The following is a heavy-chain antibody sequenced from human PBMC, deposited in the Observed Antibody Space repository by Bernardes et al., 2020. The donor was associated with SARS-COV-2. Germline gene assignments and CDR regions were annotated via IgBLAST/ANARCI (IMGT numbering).Heavy chain of an antibody. J-gene: IGHJ4*02. D-gene: IGHD4-17*01. CDR2: IYYSGST. CDR1: GGSISSSSYY. V-gene: IGHV4-39*01. CDR3: ARHQVGTTVTTAFDY. Sequence: SLTCTVSGGSISSSSYYWSWIRQPPGKGLEWIGSIYYSGSTYNNPSLKSRVTISVDTSKNQFSLKLSSVTAADTAVYYCARHQVGTTVTTAFDYWGQGTLVTVSS.